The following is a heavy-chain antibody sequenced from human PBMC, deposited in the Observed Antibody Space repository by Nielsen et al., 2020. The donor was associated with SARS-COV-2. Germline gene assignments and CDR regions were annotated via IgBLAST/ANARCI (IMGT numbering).Heavy chain of an antibody. CDR3: ARVGYYDTTHGWYFDL. Sequence: GESLKVSCKASGYTFTSYGISWVRQAPGQGLEWMGWISAYNGNTNYAQKLQGRVTMTTDTSTSTAYMELRSLRSDDTAVYYCARVGYYDTTHGWYFDLWGRGTLVTVSS. CDR2: ISAYNGNT. J-gene: IGHJ2*01. CDR1: GYTFTSYG. D-gene: IGHD3-16*01. V-gene: IGHV1-18*01.